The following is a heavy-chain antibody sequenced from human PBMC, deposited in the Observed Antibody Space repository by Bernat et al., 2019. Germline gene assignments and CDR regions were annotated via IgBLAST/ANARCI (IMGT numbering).Heavy chain of an antibody. J-gene: IGHJ5*02. CDR3: ARDRGPIAVLEFDP. D-gene: IGHD6-19*01. CDR1: GFTFSSYA. CDR2: ISYDGSNK. V-gene: IGHV3-30-3*01. Sequence: QVQLVESGGGVVQPGRSLRLSCAASGFTFSSYAMHWVRQAPGKGLEWVAVISYDGSNKYYADSVKDRFTISRDNSKNTLYLQMNSLRAEDTAVYYCARDRGPIAVLEFDPWGQGTLVTVSS.